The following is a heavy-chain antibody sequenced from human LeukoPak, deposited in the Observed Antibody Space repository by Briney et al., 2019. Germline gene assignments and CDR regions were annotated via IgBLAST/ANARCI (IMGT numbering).Heavy chain of an antibody. V-gene: IGHV3-23*01. CDR2: ISGRGSST. J-gene: IGHJ4*02. Sequence: PGGSLRLSCAASGFTFSNYAMTWVRQAPGKGLEWVSAISGRGSSTYYADSVKGRFTISRDNSKNTLYLQMNSLRAEDTALYYCAKDGGTSMVRGAFDYWGQGTLVTVSS. CDR3: AKDGGTSMVRGAFDY. CDR1: GFTFSNYA. D-gene: IGHD3-10*01.